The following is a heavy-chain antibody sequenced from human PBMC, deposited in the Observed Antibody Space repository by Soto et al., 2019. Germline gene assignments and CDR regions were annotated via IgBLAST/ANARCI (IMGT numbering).Heavy chain of an antibody. Sequence: EVQLLESGGGLVEPGGSLRLSCAVSGFIFSSYAMTWVRLAPGKGLEWVSGISASGGSPYYADSVKGRFTISRDNSKNTLYLQMNSLTVDDTALYYWSKVPVAAAAIPSSSPFDYWGQGTLVTVSS. V-gene: IGHV3-23*01. CDR2: ISASGGSP. CDR1: GFIFSSYA. J-gene: IGHJ4*02. CDR3: SKVPVAAAAIPSSSPFDY. D-gene: IGHD2-15*01.